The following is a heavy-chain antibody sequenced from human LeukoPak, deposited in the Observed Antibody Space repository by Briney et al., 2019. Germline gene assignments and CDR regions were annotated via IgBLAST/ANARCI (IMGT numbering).Heavy chain of an antibody. CDR2: INPNSAGT. CDR1: AYIFTGYY. D-gene: IGHD6-13*01. V-gene: IGHV1-2*02. CDR3: AIIAAAGYFDY. Sequence: GASVKVSCKASAYIFTGYYIHWVRQAPGQGLEWMGWINPNSAGTNYAQKFQGRVTMTRDTSISTAYMELSRLRSDDTAVYYSAIIAAAGYFDYWGQGTPVTVSS. J-gene: IGHJ4*02.